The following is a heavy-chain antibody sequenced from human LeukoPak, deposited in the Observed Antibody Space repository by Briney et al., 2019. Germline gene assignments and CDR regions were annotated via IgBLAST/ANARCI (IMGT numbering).Heavy chain of an antibody. CDR3: AKDLDSAAFDI. Sequence: ASVKASCKASGYTFTNYTLNWVRQAPGQGLEWMGWIDTNTGNPTYAQGFIGRFVFSLDTSVTTAYLQIGSLKAEDTAVYYCAKDLDSAAFDIWGQGTMVTVSS. CDR2: IDTNTGNP. V-gene: IGHV7-4-1*01. D-gene: IGHD2-15*01. CDR1: GYTFTNYT. J-gene: IGHJ3*02.